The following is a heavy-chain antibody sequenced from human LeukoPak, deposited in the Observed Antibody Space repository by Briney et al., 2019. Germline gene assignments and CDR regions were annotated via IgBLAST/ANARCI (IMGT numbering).Heavy chain of an antibody. Sequence: GASVKVSCKASGYTFTSYDINWVRQATGQGLEWMGWMNPNSGNTGYAQKFQGRVTMTGNTSISTAYMELSSLRSEDTAVYYCARGSGYDFWSGYYYYGMDVWGQGTTVTVSS. CDR2: MNPNSGNT. V-gene: IGHV1-8*01. J-gene: IGHJ6*02. CDR3: ARGSGYDFWSGYYYYGMDV. CDR1: GYTFTSYD. D-gene: IGHD3-3*01.